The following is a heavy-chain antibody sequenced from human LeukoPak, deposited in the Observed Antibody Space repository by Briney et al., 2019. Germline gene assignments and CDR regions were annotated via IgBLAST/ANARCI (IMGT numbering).Heavy chain of an antibody. CDR1: GFTFSSYW. J-gene: IGHJ4*02. V-gene: IGHV3-7*03. CDR2: IKKDGSEK. D-gene: IGHD3-22*01. CDR3: ARGHSYYDNSGYSGIDY. Sequence: GGSLRLSCAASGFTFSSYWMSWVRQAPGKGLEWVANIKKDGSEKYYVDSVKGRFTISRDNAKTSLYLQMNSLRAEDTAVYYCARGHSYYDNSGYSGIDYWGQGALITVSS.